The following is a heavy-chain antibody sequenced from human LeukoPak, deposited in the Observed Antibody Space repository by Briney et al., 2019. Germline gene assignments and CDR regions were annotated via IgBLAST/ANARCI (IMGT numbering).Heavy chain of an antibody. J-gene: IGHJ4*02. Sequence: GGSLRLSCAASGFTFSSYEMNWVRQAPGKGLEWVSYISSSGSTIYYADSVKGRFTISRDNAKNSLYLQMNSLRAEDTAVYYCARAARYCSGGSCLDYWGQRTLVTVSS. CDR3: ARAARYCSGGSCLDY. D-gene: IGHD2-15*01. CDR2: ISSSGSTI. V-gene: IGHV3-48*03. CDR1: GFTFSSYE.